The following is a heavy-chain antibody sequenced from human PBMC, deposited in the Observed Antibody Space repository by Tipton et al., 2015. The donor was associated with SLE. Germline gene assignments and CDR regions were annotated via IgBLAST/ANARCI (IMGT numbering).Heavy chain of an antibody. V-gene: IGHV4-4*07. CDR2: IYTTGNT. CDR3: ARDKSSHSKYILDS. J-gene: IGHJ4*02. CDR1: GGSINSYY. D-gene: IGHD3-3*02. Sequence: TLSLTCTVSGGSINSYYWSWIRQPAGQGLEWIGRIYTTGNTNYNPSLKSRVTMAVDTSKNQFSLKLSSVTAADTAVYYCARDKSSHSKYILDSWGQGTLVTVSP.